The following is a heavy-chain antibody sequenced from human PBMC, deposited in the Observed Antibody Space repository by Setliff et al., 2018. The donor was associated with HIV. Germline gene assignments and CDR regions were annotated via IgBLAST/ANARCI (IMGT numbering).Heavy chain of an antibody. CDR1: GYTFTTHD. V-gene: IGHV1-8*01. CDR2: MSPNRDNR. CDR3: ARGLTPANYKNYDYMDV. D-gene: IGHD1-1*01. Sequence: ASVKVSCKASGYTFTTHDNTHDIHWVRQAPXXXLEWMGWMSPNRDNRGYAQKFQGRVTMTRDTSISTAYMELSSLRSEDTAADYCARGLTPANYKNYDYMDVWGKGTTVTVSS. J-gene: IGHJ6*03.